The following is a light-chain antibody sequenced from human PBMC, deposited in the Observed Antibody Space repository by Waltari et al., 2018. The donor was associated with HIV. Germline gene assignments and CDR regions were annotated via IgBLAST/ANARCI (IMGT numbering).Light chain of an antibody. CDR2: GAS. V-gene: IGKV3-15*01. CDR1: QSVSSN. J-gene: IGKJ4*01. Sequence: EIVMTQSPATLSVSPGERATLTCRANQSVSSNLAWYQQKPGQAPRLLISGASTRATGIPARVSGSGSGTEFTLTISSLQSEDFAVYYCQQYNNWPPLTFGGGTKVEIK. CDR3: QQYNNWPPLT.